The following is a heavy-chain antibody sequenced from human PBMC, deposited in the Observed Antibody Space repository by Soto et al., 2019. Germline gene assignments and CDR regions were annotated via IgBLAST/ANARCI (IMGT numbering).Heavy chain of an antibody. V-gene: IGHV1-18*01. D-gene: IGHD2-2*01. CDR2: IRAYNGNT. CDR3: ARDLPPGDY. J-gene: IGHJ4*02. CDR1: GYTFTSYG. Sequence: QVQLVQSGAEVKKPGASVKVSCKASGYTFTSYGISWVRQAPGQGLEWMGWIRAYNGNTNYAQKLQGRVTMTTDTPTSTAYMVLRRLGTVDTGVYYCARDLPPGDYWGEGTLLTVSS.